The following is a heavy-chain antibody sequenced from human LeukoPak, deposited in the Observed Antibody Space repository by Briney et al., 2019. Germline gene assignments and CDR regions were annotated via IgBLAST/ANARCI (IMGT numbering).Heavy chain of an antibody. D-gene: IGHD3-10*01. Sequence: NPSETLSLTCTVSGGSISSYYWSWIRQPPGKGLEWIGEINHSGRTNYNPSLKSRVTISVDTSKNQFSLKLSSVTAADTAVYYCARGQGGSGTYYFNGMDVWGQGTTVTVSS. CDR3: ARGQGGSGTYYFNGMDV. CDR1: GGSISSYY. J-gene: IGHJ6*02. CDR2: INHSGRT. V-gene: IGHV4-34*01.